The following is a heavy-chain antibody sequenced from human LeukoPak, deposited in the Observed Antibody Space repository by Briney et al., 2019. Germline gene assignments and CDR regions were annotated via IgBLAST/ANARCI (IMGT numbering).Heavy chain of an antibody. CDR1: GFTFSNFG. Sequence: PGGSLRLSCEASGFTFSNFGMHWVRQAPGKGLEWVAVIRSDGSNKQYADSVEGRFTISRDNSENMLYLQMNGLRDEDTAVYYCAKELLSHYVWGSYRYSLVDYWGQGTLVTVSS. CDR3: AKELLSHYVWGSYRYSLVDY. CDR2: IRSDGSNK. D-gene: IGHD3-16*02. V-gene: IGHV3-30*02. J-gene: IGHJ4*02.